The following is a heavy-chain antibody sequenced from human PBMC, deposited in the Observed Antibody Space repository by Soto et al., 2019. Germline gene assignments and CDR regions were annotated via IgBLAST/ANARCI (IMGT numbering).Heavy chain of an antibody. CDR3: ESGDYTSWYWFDR. D-gene: IGHD6-13*01. J-gene: IGHJ2*01. CDR2: SYYSGST. V-gene: IGHV4-61*08. CDR1: GGSVSTGVHY. Sequence: QVQLQESGPGLVKPSETLSLTCTVSVSGGSVSTGVHYWSWIRQPPGKGLEWIGYSYYSGSTNYNPALKSRVTIAVDTSKNQFSPKQPSVTAADTAVYYCESGDYTSWYWFDRWGSGTRVTVSS.